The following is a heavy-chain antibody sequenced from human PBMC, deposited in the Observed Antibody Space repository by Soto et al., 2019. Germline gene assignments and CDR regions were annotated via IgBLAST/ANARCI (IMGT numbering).Heavy chain of an antibody. CDR3: ARPLWRDDYNWGYFDL. Sequence: QVQLVESGGGVVQPGRSLRLSCAASGFTFSSYAMHWVRQAPGKGLEWVAVISYDGSNKYYADSVKGRFTISRDNSKNXLYLQMNSLRLEDTAVYYGARPLWRDDYNWGYFDLWGRGTLVTVSS. D-gene: IGHD4-4*01. CDR1: GFTFSSYA. J-gene: IGHJ2*01. CDR2: ISYDGSNK. V-gene: IGHV3-30-3*01.